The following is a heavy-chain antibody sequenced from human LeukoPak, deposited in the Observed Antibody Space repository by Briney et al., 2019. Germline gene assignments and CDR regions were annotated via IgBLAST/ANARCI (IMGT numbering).Heavy chain of an antibody. V-gene: IGHV3-30*02. D-gene: IGHD1-7*01. CDR3: AKDIGDNWNWDYYYYGMDV. J-gene: IGHJ6*02. CDR2: IWYDGSNK. Sequence: TGGSLRLSCAASGFTFSSYGMHWVRQAPGKGLEWVAVIWYDGSNKYYADSVKGRFTISRDNSKNTLYLQMNSLRAEDTAVYYCAKDIGDNWNWDYYYYGMDVWGQGTTVTVSS. CDR1: GFTFSSYG.